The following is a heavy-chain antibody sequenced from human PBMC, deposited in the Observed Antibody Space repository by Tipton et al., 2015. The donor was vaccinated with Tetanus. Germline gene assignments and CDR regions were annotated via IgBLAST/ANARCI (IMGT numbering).Heavy chain of an antibody. Sequence: SLRLSCITSGFRFADYNMDWVRQAPGKGLEWVSSIDMSGTYIYYADSMEGRFTISRDNAKNSLFLQLNSLRVEDTALYYCARGQTGQERQDLFHLWGRCTRVTVS. CDR2: IDMSGTYI. D-gene: IGHD1-1*01. V-gene: IGHV3-21*01. CDR1: GFRFADYN. CDR3: ARGQTGQERQDLFHL. J-gene: IGHJ2*01.